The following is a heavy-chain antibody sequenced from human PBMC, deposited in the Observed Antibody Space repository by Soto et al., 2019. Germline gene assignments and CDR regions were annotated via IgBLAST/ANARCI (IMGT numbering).Heavy chain of an antibody. CDR2: IYWDDDE. Sequence: QITLKESGPTLVKLTQTLTLTCTFSGFSLSTSGVGVAWIRQPPGKALERLALIYWDDDERHSPSLKSRLTITKDTSKNQVVLTMTNMDPVDTATYYCAHKGGRGAAMDVWGQGTTVTVSS. CDR1: GFSLSTSGVG. CDR3: AHKGGRGAAMDV. J-gene: IGHJ6*02. D-gene: IGHD2-15*01. V-gene: IGHV2-5*02.